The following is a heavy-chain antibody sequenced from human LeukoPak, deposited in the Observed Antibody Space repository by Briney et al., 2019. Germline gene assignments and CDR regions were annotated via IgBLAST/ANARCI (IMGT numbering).Heavy chain of an antibody. CDR3: VRDQFYAFDI. CDR1: GFTFSVYS. J-gene: IGHJ3*02. V-gene: IGHV3-48*02. Sequence: GSLRLSFAASGFTFSVYSMNWVRQAPGKGLEWVSYIRDSATYADSVRGRFTISRDNAKNSLYLQMNSLRDEDTAVYYCVRDQFYAFDIWGQGTMVTVSS. CDR2: IRDSAT.